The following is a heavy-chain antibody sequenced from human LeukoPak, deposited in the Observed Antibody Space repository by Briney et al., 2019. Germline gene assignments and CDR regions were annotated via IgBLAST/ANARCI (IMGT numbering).Heavy chain of an antibody. CDR1: GFRFSSYW. Sequence: GGSLRLSCVTSGFRFSSYWMTWVRQAPGKGLECVGRIKSKTDGETPDYATPVKGRFTISRDDSKNMLYLQMNSLKSEDTAVYYCTADLPPPRGYDYPFDYWGQGSLVTVSS. CDR3: TADLPPPRGYDYPFDY. V-gene: IGHV3-15*01. CDR2: IKSKTDGETP. D-gene: IGHD5-12*01. J-gene: IGHJ4*02.